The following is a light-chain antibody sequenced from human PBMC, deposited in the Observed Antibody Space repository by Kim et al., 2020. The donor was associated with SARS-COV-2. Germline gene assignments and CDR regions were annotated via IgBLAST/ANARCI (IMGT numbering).Light chain of an antibody. V-gene: IGKV3-15*01. J-gene: IGKJ1*01. CDR2: GAS. CDR3: QQYNNWPPTWT. CDR1: HNIITN. Sequence: EIVLTQSPATLSVPPGERATLSCRASHNIITNLAWYQQKPGQAPRLLIYGASTRATGIPGRFSGSGSGTEFTLTISSLQSADFAVYYCQQYNNWPPTWTFGQGTKVDIK.